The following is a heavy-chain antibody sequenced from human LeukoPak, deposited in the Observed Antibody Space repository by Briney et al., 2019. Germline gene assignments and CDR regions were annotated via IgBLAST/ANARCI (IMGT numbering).Heavy chain of an antibody. Sequence: PSETLSLTCTVPGGSISSYYWSWIRQPPGKGLEWIGYIYYSGSTNYNPSLKSRVTISVDTSKNQFSLKLSSVTAADTAVYYCARDVSFYDSSGYHGFFFDYWGQGTLVTVSS. CDR2: IYYSGST. CDR3: ARDVSFYDSSGYHGFFFDY. J-gene: IGHJ4*02. D-gene: IGHD3-22*01. V-gene: IGHV4-59*12. CDR1: GGSISSYY.